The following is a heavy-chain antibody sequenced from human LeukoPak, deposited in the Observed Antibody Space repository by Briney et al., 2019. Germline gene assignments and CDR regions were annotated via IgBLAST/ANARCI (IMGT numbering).Heavy chain of an antibody. V-gene: IGHV1-46*01. D-gene: IGHD3-22*01. J-gene: IGHJ3*02. Sequence: ASVKVSCKASGYTFTSYYMHWVRQAPGQGLEWMGIINPSGGSASYAQKFQGRVTMTRDTSTSTVYMELSSLRSEDTAVYYRARVHHYYDSSGYRTAAFDIWGQGTMVTVSS. CDR2: INPSGGSA. CDR1: GYTFTSYY. CDR3: ARVHHYYDSSGYRTAAFDI.